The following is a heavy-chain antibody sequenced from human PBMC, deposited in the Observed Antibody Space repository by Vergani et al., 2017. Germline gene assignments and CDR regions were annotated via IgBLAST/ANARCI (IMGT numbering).Heavy chain of an antibody. CDR2: ISYDGSTK. CDR1: GFTFSSYA. V-gene: IGHV3-30-3*01. Sequence: QVQLVESGGGVVQPGRSLRLSCAASGFTFSSYAMHWVRQAPGKGLEWVAFISYDGSTKYYADSVKGRFTISRDNSKNTLYLQMNSLRAEDTAVYYCARGAVAGGARPTLGWYFDLWGRGTLVTVSS. CDR3: ARGAVAGGARPTLGWYFDL. J-gene: IGHJ2*01. D-gene: IGHD6-19*01.